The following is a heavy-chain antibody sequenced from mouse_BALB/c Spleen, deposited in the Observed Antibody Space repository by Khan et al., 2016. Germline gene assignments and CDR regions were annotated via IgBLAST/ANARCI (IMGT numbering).Heavy chain of an antibody. V-gene: IGHV2-2*02. J-gene: IGHJ2*01. Sequence: QVQLKESGPGLVQPSQSLSITCTVSGFSLTSYSIHWVRQSPGKGLEWLGVIWSGGSTDYNAAFISRLSISKDNSKSQVFFKMNSLQANDTAMYYCSRGGILYFDYWGQGTTLTVSS. CDR3: SRGGILYFDY. CDR2: IWSGGST. CDR1: GFSLTSYS.